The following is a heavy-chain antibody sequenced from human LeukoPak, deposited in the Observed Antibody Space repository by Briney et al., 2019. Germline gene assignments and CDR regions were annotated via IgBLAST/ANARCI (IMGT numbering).Heavy chain of an antibody. CDR2: IYHSGST. V-gene: IGHV4-4*02. CDR3: ARTVSYSGSCFDY. J-gene: IGHJ4*02. CDR1: GGSISSSNW. D-gene: IGHD1-26*01. Sequence: SETLSLTCAVSGGSISSSNWWSWVRQPPGKGLEWIGEIYHSGSTNYNPSLKSRVTISVDKSKNQFSLKLSSVTAADTAVYYCARTVSYSGSCFDYWGQGTLVTVSS.